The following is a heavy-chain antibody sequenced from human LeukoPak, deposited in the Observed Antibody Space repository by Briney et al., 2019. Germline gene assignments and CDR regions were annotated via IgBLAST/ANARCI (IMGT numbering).Heavy chain of an antibody. J-gene: IGHJ4*02. CDR2: IYSGGST. Sequence: GSLRLSCAASGFTVSSNYMSWVRQAPGKGLEWVSVIYSGGSTYYADSVKGRFTISRDNSKNTLYLQMNSLRAEDTAVYYCAREGTNYYFDYWGQGTLVTVSS. V-gene: IGHV3-66*02. D-gene: IGHD1-7*01. CDR1: GFTVSSNY. CDR3: AREGTNYYFDY.